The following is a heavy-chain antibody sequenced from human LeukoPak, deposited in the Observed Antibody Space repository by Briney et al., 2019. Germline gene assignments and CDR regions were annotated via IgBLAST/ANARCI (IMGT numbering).Heavy chain of an antibody. CDR2: IYYSGST. CDR3: ARVGSGWYSSWFDP. CDR1: GGSISGYY. Sequence: PSETLSLTCTVSGGSISGYYWSWIRQPPGKGLEWIGYIYYSGSTNYNPSLKSRVTISVDTSKNQFSLKLSSVTAADTAVYYCARVGSGWYSSWFDPWGQGTLVTVSS. V-gene: IGHV4-59*01. D-gene: IGHD6-19*01. J-gene: IGHJ5*02.